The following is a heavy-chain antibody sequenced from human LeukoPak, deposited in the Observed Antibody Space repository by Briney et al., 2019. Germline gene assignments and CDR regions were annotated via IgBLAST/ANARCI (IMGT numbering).Heavy chain of an antibody. CDR3: AAFKQWLVVLDF. V-gene: IGHV4-59*08. CDR1: GGSISSYY. Sequence: SETLSLTCTVSGGSISSYYWSWIRQPPGKGLEWIGYIYYSGSTNYNPSLKSRVTISVDTSKNQFSLKLTSVTAADTAVYYCAAFKQWLVVLDFWGQGTLGTVSS. D-gene: IGHD6-19*01. J-gene: IGHJ4*02. CDR2: IYYSGST.